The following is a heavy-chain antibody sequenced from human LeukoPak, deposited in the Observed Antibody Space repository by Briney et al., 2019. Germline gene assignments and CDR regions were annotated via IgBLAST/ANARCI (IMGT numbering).Heavy chain of an antibody. CDR3: AKGAYDYVEIGYFDH. V-gene: IGHV3-23*01. J-gene: IGHJ4*02. CDR2: IIASSGST. CDR1: GFSLSNYA. Sequence: GGSLRLSCAVSGFSLSNYAMSWVRQAPGKGLEWVSLIIASSGSTVYADSVKGRFTISRDNSKNTLYLQMNSLRAEDTAVYYCAKGAYDYVEIGYFDHWGQGTLVTVSS. D-gene: IGHD5-12*01.